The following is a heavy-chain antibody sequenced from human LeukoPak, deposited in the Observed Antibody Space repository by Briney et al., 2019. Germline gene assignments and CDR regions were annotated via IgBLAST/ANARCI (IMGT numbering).Heavy chain of an antibody. V-gene: IGHV3-23*01. Sequence: GGSLRLSCAASGFTFSNYPMSWVRQAPGKGLEWVSTITDRGGITYYADSVKGHFTISRDNSKNTLYLQMNSLRAEDTAVYYCARDGNGRAYYDSSGYDDAFDIWGQGTMVTVSS. D-gene: IGHD3-22*01. CDR2: ITDRGGIT. J-gene: IGHJ3*02. CDR1: GFTFSNYP. CDR3: ARDGNGRAYYDSSGYDDAFDI.